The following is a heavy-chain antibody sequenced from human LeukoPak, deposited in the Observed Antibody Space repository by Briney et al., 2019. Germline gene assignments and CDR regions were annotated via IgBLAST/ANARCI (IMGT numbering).Heavy chain of an antibody. CDR1: GFTFSGYG. D-gene: IGHD7-27*01. CDR2: ISRSSSTI. CDR3: ARDALTGEDDAFDI. J-gene: IGHJ3*02. V-gene: IGHV3-48*02. Sequence: PGGSLRLSCAASGFTFSGYGMNWVRQAPGKGLEWVSKISRSSSTIYYADSVKGRFTISRDNAKNSLYLQMNSLRDEDTAVYSCARDALTGEDDAFDIWGQGTMVTVSS.